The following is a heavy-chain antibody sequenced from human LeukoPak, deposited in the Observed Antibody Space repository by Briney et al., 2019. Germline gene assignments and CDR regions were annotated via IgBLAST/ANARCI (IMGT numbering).Heavy chain of an antibody. D-gene: IGHD6-13*01. CDR1: GGSISSYY. Sequence: SETLSLTCTVSGGSISSYYWSWIRQPPGKGLEWIAYIYYSGTTNYNPSLKSRVTISLDTSKYQLSLKMNTVTAADTAVYYCASTTSTSAAGTLEYWGQGTLVTVSS. J-gene: IGHJ4*02. CDR3: ASTTSTSAAGTLEY. CDR2: IYYSGTT. V-gene: IGHV4-59*08.